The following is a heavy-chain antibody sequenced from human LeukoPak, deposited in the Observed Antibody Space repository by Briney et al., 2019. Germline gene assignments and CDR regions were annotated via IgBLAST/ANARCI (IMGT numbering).Heavy chain of an antibody. CDR3: AISDSSSFDY. CDR1: GFTFSSYE. D-gene: IGHD6-13*01. V-gene: IGHV3-23*01. Sequence: GGSLRLSCAASGFTFSSYEMNWVRQAPGKGLEWVSAISGSGGSTYYADSVKGRFTISRDNSKNTLYLQMNSLRAEDTAVYYCAISDSSSFDYWGQGTLVTVSS. J-gene: IGHJ4*02. CDR2: ISGSGGST.